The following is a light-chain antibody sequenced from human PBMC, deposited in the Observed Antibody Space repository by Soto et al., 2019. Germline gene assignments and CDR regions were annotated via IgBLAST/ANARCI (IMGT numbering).Light chain of an antibody. CDR1: QSISSY. CDR3: QQSYSTPST. Sequence: DIQMTQSPSSLSASVGDRVTITCRASQSISSYLTWYQQKPGKAPKLLLYAASSLQSGVPSRFSGSGSGTEFTLPISSLQPEDFATYYCQQSYSTPSTFGQGTKVEIK. J-gene: IGKJ1*01. CDR2: AAS. V-gene: IGKV1-39*01.